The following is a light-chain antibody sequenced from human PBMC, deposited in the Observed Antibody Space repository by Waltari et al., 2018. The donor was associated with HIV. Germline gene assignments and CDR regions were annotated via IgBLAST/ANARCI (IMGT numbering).Light chain of an antibody. CDR1: QSISAK. Sequence: EIVMMQSPPTLSVSPGQRVTLSCRASQSISAKVAWYQQRPGQAPRLLIYEAANRPTGIPARFSGSGSGTEFTLTISSLQSEDFATYFCQQYDSGPRGITFGQGTMLEIK. V-gene: IGKV3-15*01. CDR3: QQYDSGPRGIT. J-gene: IGKJ2*01. CDR2: EAA.